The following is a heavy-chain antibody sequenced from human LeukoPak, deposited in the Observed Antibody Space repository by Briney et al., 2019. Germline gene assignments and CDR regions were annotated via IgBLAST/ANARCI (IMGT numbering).Heavy chain of an antibody. CDR2: ISPTGSTT. Sequence: PGGSLRLSCAASGFTFSSYWMHWVRQAPGKGLVWVSRISPTGSTTSYADSVKGRFTVSRDNAKNTLYLQVNNLRAEDTAVYYCARGPSSNWSGLDFWGQGTLLTVSS. CDR3: ARGPSSNWSGLDF. D-gene: IGHD6-13*01. V-gene: IGHV3-74*01. CDR1: GFTFSSYW. J-gene: IGHJ4*02.